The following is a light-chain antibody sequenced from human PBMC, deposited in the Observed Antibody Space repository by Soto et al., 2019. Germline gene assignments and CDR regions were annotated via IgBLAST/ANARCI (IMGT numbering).Light chain of an antibody. CDR1: QSVSSSY. J-gene: IGKJ3*01. CDR2: GAS. V-gene: IGKV3-20*01. Sequence: EIVLTQSPGTLYLSPGERATLSCRASQSVSSSYLAWYQQKPGQAPRLLIYGASSRATGIPDRFSGSGSGTEFTLTISRLEPEDFAVYYCQQYGSPITFGPGTKVDIK. CDR3: QQYGSPIT.